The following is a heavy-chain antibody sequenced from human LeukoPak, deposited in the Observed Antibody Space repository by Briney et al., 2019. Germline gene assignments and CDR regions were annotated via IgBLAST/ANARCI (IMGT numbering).Heavy chain of an antibody. Sequence: GGSLRLSCAASGFTFRSYAMHWVRQAPGKGLEWVAVIWHDGSKKYYADSVKGRFTISRDNSKNTLYLQMNSLRAEDTAVYYCARGSGGYYNWFDPWGQGTLVTVSS. V-gene: IGHV3-33*08. CDR2: IWHDGSKK. CDR1: GFTFRSYA. D-gene: IGHD3-10*01. J-gene: IGHJ5*02. CDR3: ARGSGGYYNWFDP.